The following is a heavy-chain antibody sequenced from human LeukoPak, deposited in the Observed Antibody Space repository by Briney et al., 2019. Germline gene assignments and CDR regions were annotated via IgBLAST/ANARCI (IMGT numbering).Heavy chain of an antibody. Sequence: SETLSLTCTVSGGSISSGGYYWSWIRQHPGKGLEWIGYIYYSGSTYYNPSLKSRVTISVDTSKNQFSLKLSSVTAADTAVYYCARVPRRYRYALDIWGHGTMVTVCS. CDR2: IYYSGST. CDR1: GGSISSGGYY. D-gene: IGHD1-1*01. V-gene: IGHV4-31*03. J-gene: IGHJ3*02. CDR3: ARVPRRYRYALDI.